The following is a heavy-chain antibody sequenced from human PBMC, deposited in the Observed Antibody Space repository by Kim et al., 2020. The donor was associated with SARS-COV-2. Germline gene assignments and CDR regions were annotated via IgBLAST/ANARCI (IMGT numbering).Heavy chain of an antibody. D-gene: IGHD2-2*01. J-gene: IGHJ4*02. CDR3: ARDRIGYCSSTSCSLHFDN. Sequence: SETLSLTCTVSGGSINSYSWSWIRQPPGKGLEWIGYIYYSGSTNYNPSLKSRVAISVDTSRNQFSLKLSSVTTADTAVYYCARDRIGYCSSTSCSLHFDNWGQGTLVTISS. CDR1: GGSINSYS. CDR2: IYYSGST. V-gene: IGHV4-59*01.